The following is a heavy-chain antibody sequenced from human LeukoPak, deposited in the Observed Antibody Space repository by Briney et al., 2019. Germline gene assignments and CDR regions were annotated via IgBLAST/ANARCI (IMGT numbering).Heavy chain of an antibody. CDR2: ITWNGGST. Sequence: GGSLRLSCAASGFTFDNYGMSWVRQAPGKGLEWVFGITWNGGSTGYADSVKGRFTISRDNAKSSLYLQMNSLRAEDTALYYCARIDTYYYDSSGYYSAFDIWGQGTIVTVSS. D-gene: IGHD3-22*01. CDR1: GFTFDNYG. CDR3: ARIDTYYYDSSGYYSAFDI. J-gene: IGHJ3*02. V-gene: IGHV3-20*04.